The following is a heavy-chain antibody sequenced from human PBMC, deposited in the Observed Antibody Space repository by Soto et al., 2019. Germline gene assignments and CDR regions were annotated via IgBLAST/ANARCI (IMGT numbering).Heavy chain of an antibody. CDR2: ISYDGSNK. CDR1: GFTFSSYG. J-gene: IGHJ4*02. Sequence: PGESLKISCSASGFTFSSYGMHWVRQAPGKGLEWVALISYDGSNKYYTDSVKGRFTISRDNSKNTLYLQMNSLIAEDTAVYYCAKDPATYDSSGYYFPYWGQGTLVTVSS. D-gene: IGHD3-22*01. CDR3: AKDPATYDSSGYYFPY. V-gene: IGHV3-30*18.